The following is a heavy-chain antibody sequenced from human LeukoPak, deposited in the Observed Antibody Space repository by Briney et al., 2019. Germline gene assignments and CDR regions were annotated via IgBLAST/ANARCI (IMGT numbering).Heavy chain of an antibody. CDR3: ASALKRGSAGTLIDH. V-gene: IGHV1-8*01. D-gene: IGHD6-13*01. CDR1: GHSFTSHD. J-gene: IGHJ4*02. CDR2: MNPNSGNT. Sequence: ASVKVSCKASGHSFTSHDINWVRQATGQGLEWMGWMNPNSGNTGYAQKFRDRVTMTRNTSISTAYLELSSLGSEDTAMYYCASALKRGSAGTLIDHWGQGTLVTVSS.